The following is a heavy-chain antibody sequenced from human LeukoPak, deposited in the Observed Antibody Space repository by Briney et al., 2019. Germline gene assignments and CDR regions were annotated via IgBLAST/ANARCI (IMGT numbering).Heavy chain of an antibody. V-gene: IGHV3-74*01. CDR1: GFTFSSYW. D-gene: IGHD6-19*01. J-gene: IGHJ4*02. CDR2: IKSDGSST. CDR3: ARGFDSSGEDY. Sequence: GGSLRLSCAASGFTFSSYWMHWVRQAPGKGLVWVSRIKSDGSSTSYPDSVKGRFTISRDDAKNTLYLQMNSLRAEDTAVYYCARGFDSSGEDYWGQGTLVTVSS.